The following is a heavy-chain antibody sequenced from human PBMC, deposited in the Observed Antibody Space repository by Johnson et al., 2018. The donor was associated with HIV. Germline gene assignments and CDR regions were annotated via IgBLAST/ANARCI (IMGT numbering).Heavy chain of an antibody. V-gene: IGHV3-30*18. CDR3: AKASSDSSGYADL. CDR2: ISYDGTNK. CDR1: GFIFSSYG. J-gene: IGHJ3*01. Sequence: QVQLVESGGGVVQPGRSLRLSCAASGFIFSSYGMHWVRQAPGKGLEWVAVISYDGTNKYYADSVKGRFTISRDNSKKTLYLEMNSLRSGDTAVYYCAKASSDSSGYADLWGQGTMVIVSS. D-gene: IGHD3-22*01.